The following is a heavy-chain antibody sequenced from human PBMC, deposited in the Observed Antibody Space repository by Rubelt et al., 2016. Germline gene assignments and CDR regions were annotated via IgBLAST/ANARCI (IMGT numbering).Heavy chain of an antibody. J-gene: IGHJ6*03. D-gene: IGHD1-26*01. CDR3: ARERGSYTYYYYYMDV. Sequence: QVQLQQWGAGLLKPSETLSLTCAVYGGSFSGYYWSWIRQPPGKGLEWIGEINHSGSTNYNPSLRRRVTISVDTSKNQFSLKLSSVTAADTAVYYWARERGSYTYYYYYMDVWGKGTTVTVSS. V-gene: IGHV4-34*01. CDR2: INHSGST. CDR1: GGSFSGYY.